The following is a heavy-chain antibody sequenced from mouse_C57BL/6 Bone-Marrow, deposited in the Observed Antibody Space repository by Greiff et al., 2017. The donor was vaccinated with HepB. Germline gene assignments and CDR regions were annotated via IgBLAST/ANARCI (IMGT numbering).Heavy chain of an antibody. D-gene: IGHD1-1*01. J-gene: IGHJ1*03. V-gene: IGHV1-69*01. CDR2: IDPSDSYT. CDR3: ANYYGSSYGYFDV. CDR1: GYTFTSYW. Sequence: VKLMESGAELVRPGTSVKMSCKASGYTFTSYWMHWVKQRPGQGLEWIGEIDPSDSYTNYNQKFKGKSTLTVDKSSSTAYMQLSSLTSEDSAVYYCANYYGSSYGYFDVWGTGTTVTVSS.